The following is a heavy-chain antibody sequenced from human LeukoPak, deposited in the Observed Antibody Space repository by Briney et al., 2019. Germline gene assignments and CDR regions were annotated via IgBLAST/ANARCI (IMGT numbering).Heavy chain of an antibody. J-gene: IGHJ3*02. D-gene: IGHD6-19*01. CDR3: ARQWLFQLPDAFDI. Sequence: PSETLSLTCTVSGGSISSSSYYWGWIRQPPGEGLEWIGSIYYSGSTYYNPSLKSRVTISVDTSKNQFSLKLSSVTAADTAVYYCARQWLFQLPDAFDIWDQGTMVTVSS. V-gene: IGHV4-39*01. CDR2: IYYSGST. CDR1: GGSISSSSYY.